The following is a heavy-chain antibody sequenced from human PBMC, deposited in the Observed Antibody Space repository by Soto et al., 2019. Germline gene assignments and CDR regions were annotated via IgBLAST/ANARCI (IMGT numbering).Heavy chain of an antibody. J-gene: IGHJ4*02. CDR3: AKGLPLSYSSGPFNY. CDR2: ISYDGSNK. CDR1: GFTFSSYG. D-gene: IGHD6-19*01. V-gene: IGHV3-30*18. Sequence: QVQLVESGGGVVQPGRSLRLSCAASGFTFSSYGMHWVRQAPGKGLEWVAVISYDGSNKYYADSVKGRFTISRDNSKNTLYLQMNSLRSEDTAVYYCAKGLPLSYSSGPFNYWGQGTLVTVSS.